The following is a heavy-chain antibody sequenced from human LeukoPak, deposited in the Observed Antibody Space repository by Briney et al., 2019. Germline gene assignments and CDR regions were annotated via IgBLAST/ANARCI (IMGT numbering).Heavy chain of an antibody. J-gene: IGHJ4*02. D-gene: IGHD3-3*01. Sequence: SETLSLTCTVSGGSISSYYWSWIRQPPGKGLEWIGYIYYSGSTNYNPSLKSRVTISVDTSKNQFSLKLSSVTAADTAVYYCARVQYYDFWSGYPEGYFDYRGQGTLVTASS. CDR3: ARVQYYDFWSGYPEGYFDY. CDR1: GGSISSYY. CDR2: IYYSGST. V-gene: IGHV4-59*01.